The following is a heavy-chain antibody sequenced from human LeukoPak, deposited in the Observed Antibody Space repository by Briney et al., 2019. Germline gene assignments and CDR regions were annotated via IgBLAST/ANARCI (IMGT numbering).Heavy chain of an antibody. V-gene: IGHV3-15*01. CDR2: VKSKTDGGTT. Sequence: KPGGSLRLSCAASGFTFNNASMSWVRQVPGKGLECVGRVKSKTDGGTTDYAAPVKGRFTISRDDSKNTLYLQMSSQKTEDTAVYYCTTATDMIYFRSGSPSVDYWGQGTLVTVSS. D-gene: IGHD3-10*01. CDR3: TTATDMIYFRSGSPSVDY. J-gene: IGHJ4*02. CDR1: GFTFNNAS.